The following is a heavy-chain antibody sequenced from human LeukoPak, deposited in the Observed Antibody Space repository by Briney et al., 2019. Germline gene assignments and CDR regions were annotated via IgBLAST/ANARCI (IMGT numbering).Heavy chain of an antibody. J-gene: IGHJ4*02. CDR2: IKSKTDGGTT. D-gene: IGHD3-10*01. V-gene: IGHV3-15*01. Sequence: GGSLRLSCAASGFTFSNAWMSWVRQAPVKGLEWVGRIKSKTDGGTTDYAAPVKGRFTISRDDSKNTLYLQMNSLKTEDTAVYYCTTDLWFGELSVDYWGQGTLVTVSS. CDR3: TTDLWFGELSVDY. CDR1: GFTFSNAW.